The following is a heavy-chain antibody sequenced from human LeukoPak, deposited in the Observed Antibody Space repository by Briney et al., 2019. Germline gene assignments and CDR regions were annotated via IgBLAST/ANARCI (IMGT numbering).Heavy chain of an antibody. Sequence: SETLSLTCTVSDGSSSSSSWNWIRQPPDKGLEWIGYIYYSGSTKYNPSLESRVTISVDTSKNQISLKLRSVTTADTAIYYCARRQQTGGDNGLHNWFDPWGQGTLVTVSS. CDR2: IYYSGST. CDR1: DGSSSSSS. D-gene: IGHD2-21*01. J-gene: IGHJ5*02. CDR3: ARRQQTGGDNGLHNWFDP. V-gene: IGHV4-59*08.